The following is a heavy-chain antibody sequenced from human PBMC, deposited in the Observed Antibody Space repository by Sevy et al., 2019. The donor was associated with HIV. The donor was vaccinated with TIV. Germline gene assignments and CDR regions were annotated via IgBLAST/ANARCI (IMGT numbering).Heavy chain of an antibody. CDR1: GYTYTSYG. V-gene: IGHV1-18*01. Sequence: ASVKVSCKASGYTYTSYGISWVRQAPGQGLEWMGWISAYNGNTNYAQKLQGRVTMTTDTSTSTAYMELRSLRSDDTAVYYCASIAVAGTIDYWGQGTLVTVSS. J-gene: IGHJ4*02. CDR3: ASIAVAGTIDY. D-gene: IGHD6-19*01. CDR2: ISAYNGNT.